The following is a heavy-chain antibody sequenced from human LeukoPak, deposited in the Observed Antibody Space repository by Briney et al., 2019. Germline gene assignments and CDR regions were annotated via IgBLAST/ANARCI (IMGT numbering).Heavy chain of an antibody. CDR1: GYTFTTYN. V-gene: IGHV1-18*01. D-gene: IGHD3-22*01. CDR3: IKCNYYDTDGYPF. J-gene: IGHJ4*02. Sequence: GASVKVSCKASGYTFTTYNINWVRQAPGQGLEWMGWISGYNGNTNYAQKLQGRVTMTTDTSTTTAYMELRSLRSDDTAVYYCIKCNYYDTDGYPFWGQGTLVTVSS. CDR2: ISGYNGNT.